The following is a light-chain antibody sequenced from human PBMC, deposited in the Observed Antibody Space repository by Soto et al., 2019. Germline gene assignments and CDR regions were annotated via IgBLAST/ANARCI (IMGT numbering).Light chain of an antibody. Sequence: EIVLTQSPATLSLSPGERATLSCRASQSVSSYLAWYQQKPGQAPRLLIYDSSNRATVIPARFSGSGSGTDFTLTISSLEPEDFAVYYWQQRSNWLTFGGGTKVEIK. J-gene: IGKJ4*01. CDR3: QQRSNWLT. CDR2: DSS. V-gene: IGKV3-11*01. CDR1: QSVSSY.